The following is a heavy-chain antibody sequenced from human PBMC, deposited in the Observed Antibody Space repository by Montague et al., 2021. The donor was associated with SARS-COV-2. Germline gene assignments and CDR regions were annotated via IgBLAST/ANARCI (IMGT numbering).Heavy chain of an antibody. CDR2: IKRDGSEK. CDR3: ARDFTSTTMVRGAIGPLDAFDV. V-gene: IGHV3-7*03. Sequence: SLSLSCAASGFTFNDYWMSWVRQAPGKGLEWVANIKRDGSEKKYVDSVKGRFTISRDNTKNSLFLQLDSLRAEDTAIYYCARDFTSTTMVRGAIGPLDAFDVWGQGTMVTVS. CDR1: GFTFNDYW. D-gene: IGHD3-10*01. J-gene: IGHJ3*01.